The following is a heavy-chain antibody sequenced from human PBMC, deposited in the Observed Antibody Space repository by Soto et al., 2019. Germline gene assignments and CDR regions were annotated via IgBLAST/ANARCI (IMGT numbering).Heavy chain of an antibody. D-gene: IGHD4-17*01. J-gene: IGHJ5*02. CDR2: ISDSGGST. CDR3: VRGDYVLDP. Sequence: GGSLRLSCAASGFTFNSYAMSWVRQAPGKGLEWVSAISDSGGSTYYADSVKGRFTISRDNSKHTLYLQMNSLRAEDRAVYYCVRGDYVLDPWGQGTLVTVSS. CDR1: GFTFNSYA. V-gene: IGHV3-23*01.